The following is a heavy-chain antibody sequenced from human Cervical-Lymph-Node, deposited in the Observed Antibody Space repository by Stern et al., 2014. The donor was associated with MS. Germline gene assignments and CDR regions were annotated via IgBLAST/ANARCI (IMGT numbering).Heavy chain of an antibody. V-gene: IGHV3-48*02. Sequence: VQLVESGGDLVQPGGSLRLSCAASGFTFSIHSMNWVRQAPGKGLEWLSYISSSSRTLHYADTVKGRLTISNKHAKNSLYLQMNSLRDEDTAMYYCARHKYYYDSSAYDPWGQGTLVTVSS. J-gene: IGHJ5*02. CDR1: GFTFSIHS. D-gene: IGHD3-22*01. CDR3: ARHKYYYDSSAYDP. CDR2: ISSSSRTL.